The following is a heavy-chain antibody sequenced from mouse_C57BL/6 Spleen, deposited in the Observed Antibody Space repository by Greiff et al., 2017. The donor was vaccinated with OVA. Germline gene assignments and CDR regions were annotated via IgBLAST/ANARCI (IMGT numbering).Heavy chain of an antibody. V-gene: IGHV1-22*01. CDR1: GYTFTDYN. CDR2: INPNNGGT. D-gene: IGHD1-1*01. Sequence: VHVKQSGPELVKPGASVKMSCKASGYTFTDYNMHWVKQSHGKSLEWIGYINPNNGGTSYNQKFKGKATLTVNKSSSTAYMELRSLTSEDSAVYYGARTPAHYYGSSYGFAYWGQGTLVTVSA. CDR3: ARTPAHYYGSSYGFAY. J-gene: IGHJ3*01.